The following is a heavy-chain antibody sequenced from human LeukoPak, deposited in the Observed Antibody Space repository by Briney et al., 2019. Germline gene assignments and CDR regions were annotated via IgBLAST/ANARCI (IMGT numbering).Heavy chain of an antibody. J-gene: IGHJ4*02. CDR3: ASNWAYDYVVQSY. D-gene: IGHD3-16*01. V-gene: IGHV3-23*01. CDR1: GFTVRDDY. Sequence: PGGSLRLSCAASGFTVRDDYLSWVRQAPGKGLEWVSAISGSGGSTYYADSVKGRFTISRDNSKSTLYLQMNSLKAEDTAVYYCASNWAYDYVVQSYWGQGTLVTVSS. CDR2: ISGSGGST.